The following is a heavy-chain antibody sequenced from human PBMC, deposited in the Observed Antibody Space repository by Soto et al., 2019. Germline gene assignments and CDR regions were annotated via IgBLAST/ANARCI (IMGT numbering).Heavy chain of an antibody. CDR3: ARVFFRLFAFDI. CDR1: GYTFTTYG. D-gene: IGHD3-22*01. Sequence: ASVKVSCTASGYTFTTYGISWVRQAPGQGLEWMGWISAYNGNTSYAQKLRGRVTMTTDTSTSTAYMELRSLRSDDTAVYYCARVFFRLFAFDIWGQGTMVTVSS. V-gene: IGHV1-18*01. CDR2: ISAYNGNT. J-gene: IGHJ3*02.